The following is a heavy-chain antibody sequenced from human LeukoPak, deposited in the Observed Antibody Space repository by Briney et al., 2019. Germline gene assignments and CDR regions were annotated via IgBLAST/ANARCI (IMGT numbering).Heavy chain of an antibody. CDR3: ASGSGYVYYGMDV. D-gene: IGHD3-22*01. CDR2: INPNSGGT. CDR1: GYTFTGYY. J-gene: IGHJ6*02. Sequence: GASVNVSCKASGYTFTGYYMHWVRQAPGQGLEWMGRINPNSGGTNYAQKFQGRVTMTRDTSISTAYMELSRLRSDDTAVYYCASGSGYVYYGMDVWGQGTTVTVSS. V-gene: IGHV1-2*06.